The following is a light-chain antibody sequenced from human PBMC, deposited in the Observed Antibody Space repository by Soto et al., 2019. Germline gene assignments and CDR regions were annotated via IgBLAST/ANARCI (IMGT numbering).Light chain of an antibody. CDR3: QQYYNWPFT. CDR1: QSVSSK. CDR2: GAS. V-gene: IGKV3-15*01. J-gene: IGKJ3*01. Sequence: EVVMPQTPATLSVSPGEGATLSCRASQSVSSKLAWYQQKPGQAPRLLIYGASTRATGIPARFSGSESGTEFALTISSLQSEDFAVYYCQQYYNWPFTFGPGTKVDIK.